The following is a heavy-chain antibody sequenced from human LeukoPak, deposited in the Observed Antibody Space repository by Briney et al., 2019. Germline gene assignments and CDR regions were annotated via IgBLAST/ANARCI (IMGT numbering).Heavy chain of an antibody. D-gene: IGHD6-19*01. CDR1: GYTFTSYG. J-gene: IGHJ3*02. CDR2: IRAYNGNT. V-gene: IGHV1-18*04. CDR3: ARESSSGGRGAFDI. Sequence: ASGKVSSKASGYTFTSYGIIWVRQAHGQGLEWMGWIRAYNGNTNYAQKLQGRVTITTDPSTNTAYMELRSLRSDGTAVYYCARESSSGGRGAFDIWGQGTMVTVSS.